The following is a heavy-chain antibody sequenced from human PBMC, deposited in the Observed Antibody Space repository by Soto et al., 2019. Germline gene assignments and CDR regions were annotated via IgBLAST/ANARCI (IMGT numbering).Heavy chain of an antibody. Sequence: QVQLVQSGAEVKKPGASVKVSCKASGYTFTSYYMHWVRQAPGQGIEWMGIINPSGGSPSYAQKFQGRVTMTRDTYTSTVYMELSSLRSEDTAVYYCARGYRSGWYEDDYWGKGTLVSVSS. CDR2: INPSGGSP. CDR1: GYTFTSYY. J-gene: IGHJ4*02. CDR3: ARGYRSGWYEDDY. D-gene: IGHD6-19*01. V-gene: IGHV1-46*03.